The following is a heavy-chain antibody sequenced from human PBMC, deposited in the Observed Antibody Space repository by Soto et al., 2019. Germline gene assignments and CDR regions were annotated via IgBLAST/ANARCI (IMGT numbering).Heavy chain of an antibody. CDR1: GFTFSSYG. CDR2: IWYDGSNK. V-gene: IGHV3-33*01. D-gene: IGHD6-19*01. CDR3: ARVGTYSSGWYVDPFDY. J-gene: IGHJ4*02. Sequence: AGGSLRLSCAASGFTFSSYGMHWVRQAPGKGLEWVAVIWYDGSNKYYADSVKGRFTISRDNSKNTLYLQMNSLRAEDTAVYYCARVGTYSSGWYVDPFDYWGQGTLVTVSS.